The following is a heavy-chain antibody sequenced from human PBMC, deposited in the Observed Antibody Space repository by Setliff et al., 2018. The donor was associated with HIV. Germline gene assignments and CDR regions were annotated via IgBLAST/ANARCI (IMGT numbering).Heavy chain of an antibody. CDR1: GDSIISSNW. CDR3: TRGKSMPTLVT. Sequence: PSETLSLTCTVSGDSIISSNWWSWVRQPPGKGLEWIGEIYHSGSTNYNPSLKSRVTISLDKSKNQFSLRLTSVTAADTAVYYCTRGKSMPTLVTWGLGTLVTVSS. D-gene: IGHD2-2*01. V-gene: IGHV4-4*02. CDR2: IYHSGST. J-gene: IGHJ4*02.